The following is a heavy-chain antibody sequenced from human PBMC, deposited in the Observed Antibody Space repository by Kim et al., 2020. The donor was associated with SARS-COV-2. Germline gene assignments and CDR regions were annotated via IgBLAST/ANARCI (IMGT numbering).Heavy chain of an antibody. CDR3: ARSFSGCYFGYDY. CDR1: GFTFNTYG. V-gene: IGHV3-30*03. D-gene: IGHD1-26*01. J-gene: IGHJ4*02. Sequence: GGSLRLSCAASGFTFNTYGMHWVRQAPGKGLEWVAVISYDGSHKYYVDSVKGRFTISRDNPKNTLYLQMNSLRIEDTAVYYCARSFSGCYFGYDYWGQGSLVTASS. CDR2: ISYDGSHK.